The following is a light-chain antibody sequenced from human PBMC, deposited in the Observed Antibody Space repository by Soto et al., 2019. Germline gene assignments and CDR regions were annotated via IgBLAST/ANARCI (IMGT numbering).Light chain of an antibody. CDR3: ATWDDSLSGFVV. Sequence: QSVLTQPPSASGTPGQRVSISCSGGDSNIGSTAVNWYQQLPGTAPRLLIYSNDQRPSGIPDRFSGSKSGTSASLTISGLRSEDEATYYCATWDDSLSGFVVFGGGTQLTVL. J-gene: IGLJ7*01. CDR2: SND. CDR1: DSNIGSTA. V-gene: IGLV1-47*02.